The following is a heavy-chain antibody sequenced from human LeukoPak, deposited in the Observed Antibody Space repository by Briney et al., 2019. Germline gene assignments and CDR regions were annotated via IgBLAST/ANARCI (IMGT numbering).Heavy chain of an antibody. D-gene: IGHD5-18*01. CDR1: GFTFSSYT. V-gene: IGHV3-21*01. J-gene: IGHJ4*02. CDR2: ISSRRS. Sequence: GGSLRLSCAASGFTFSSYTMIWVRQAPGKGLEWVSSISSRRSYYADSVTGRFTISRDNAKNSLYLQMNSLRVEVTAVYYCVREGGGGYSYDYWGQGTLVTVSS. CDR3: VREGGGGYSYDY.